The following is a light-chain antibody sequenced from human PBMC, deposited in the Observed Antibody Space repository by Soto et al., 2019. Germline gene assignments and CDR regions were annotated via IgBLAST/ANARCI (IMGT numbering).Light chain of an antibody. V-gene: IGLV2-14*03. Sequence: QSALTQPASVSGSPGQSITISCTGSSSDIGGYNYVSWYQHHPGKAPKLLIYGVTNRPSGISNRFSGSKSGNTASLTISGLRSEDEADYYCNSYMPSYNLDVVFGGGTKLTVL. CDR2: GVT. J-gene: IGLJ2*01. CDR1: SSDIGGYNY. CDR3: NSYMPSYNLDVV.